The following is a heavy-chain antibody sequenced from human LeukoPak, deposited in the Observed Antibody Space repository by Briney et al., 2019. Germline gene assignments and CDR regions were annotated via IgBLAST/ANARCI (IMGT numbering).Heavy chain of an antibody. J-gene: IGHJ4*02. Sequence: GGSLRLSCAASGFTFSSYGMHWVRQAPGKGLEWVAVIWYDGSNKYYADSVKGRFTISRDNAKNSLYLQMNSLRAEDTAVYYCARDHATYDFWSGYVSYFDYWGQGTLVTVSS. V-gene: IGHV3-33*01. CDR3: ARDHATYDFWSGYVSYFDY. D-gene: IGHD3-3*01. CDR1: GFTFSSYG. CDR2: IWYDGSNK.